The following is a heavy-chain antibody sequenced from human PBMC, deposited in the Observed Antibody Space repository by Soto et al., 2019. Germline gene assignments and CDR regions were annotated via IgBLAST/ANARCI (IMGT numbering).Heavy chain of an antibody. CDR3: TRRLLDYGDYYYGMDV. D-gene: IGHD4-17*01. V-gene: IGHV3-49*04. J-gene: IGHJ6*02. Sequence: PGGSLRLSCTVSGITFGDYAMSWVRQAPGKGLEWVGFIRGKAYGGTTDYAASVRGRFTISRDDSKSVAYLQMNSLKTEDTALYFCTRRLLDYGDYYYGMDVWGPGTTVTVS. CDR1: GITFGDYA. CDR2: IRGKAYGGTT.